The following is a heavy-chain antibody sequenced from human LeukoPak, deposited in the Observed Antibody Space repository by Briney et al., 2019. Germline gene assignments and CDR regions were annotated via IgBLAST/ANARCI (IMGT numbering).Heavy chain of an antibody. J-gene: IGHJ6*02. Sequence: QPGRSLRLSCAASGFTFSSYGMHWVRQAPGKGLEWVGFIRSKAYGGTTEYAASVKGRFTISRDDSKSIAYLQMNSLKTEDTAVYYCTRGHQDYYDSSGYYRYYYYGMDVWGQGTTVTVSS. V-gene: IGHV3-49*04. CDR2: IRSKAYGGTT. D-gene: IGHD3-22*01. CDR1: GFTFSSYG. CDR3: TRGHQDYYDSSGYYRYYYYGMDV.